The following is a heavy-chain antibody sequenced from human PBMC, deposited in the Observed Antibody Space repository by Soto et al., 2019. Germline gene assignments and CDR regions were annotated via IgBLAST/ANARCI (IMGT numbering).Heavy chain of an antibody. CDR1: GGSISSYY. V-gene: IGHV4-59*01. CDR2: IYYSGST. Sequence: SETLSLTCAVSGGSISSYYWSWIRQPPGKGLEWIGYIYYSGSTNYNPSLKSRVTISVDTFKNQFSLKLSSVTAADTAVYYCARAAAAGYYYYYGMDVWGQGTTVTVSS. D-gene: IGHD6-13*01. J-gene: IGHJ6*02. CDR3: ARAAAAGYYYYYGMDV.